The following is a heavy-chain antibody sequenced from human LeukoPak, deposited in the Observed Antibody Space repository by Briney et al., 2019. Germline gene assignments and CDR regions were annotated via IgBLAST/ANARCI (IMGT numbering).Heavy chain of an antibody. CDR1: GRSISSSTYY. Sequence: PSETLSLTCTVSGRSISSSTYYWGWVRHPPGKGLEWIGSVSYSGTTYYNTSLRRRVTISIDTSRNQFSLKVTSVTAADTAVYYCARETPAVRNNCFDPWGQGTLVTVSS. CDR2: VSYSGTT. J-gene: IGHJ5*02. V-gene: IGHV4-39*02. CDR3: ARETPAVRNNCFDP. D-gene: IGHD2-2*01.